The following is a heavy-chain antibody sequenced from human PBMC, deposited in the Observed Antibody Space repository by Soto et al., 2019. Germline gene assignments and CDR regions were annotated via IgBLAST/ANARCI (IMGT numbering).Heavy chain of an antibody. V-gene: IGHV1-69*08. J-gene: IGHJ6*02. CDR2: IIPILGIA. CDR1: GGTFSSYT. D-gene: IGHD2-15*01. CDR3: ARDRNCSGGSCYGHEDYYYGMDV. Sequence: QVQLVQSGAEVKKPGSSVKVSCKASGGTFSSYTISWVRQAPGQGLEWMGRIIPILGIANYEQKFQGRVTITADKSTSTAYMELSSLRSEDTAVYYCARDRNCSGGSCYGHEDYYYGMDVWGQGTTVTVSS.